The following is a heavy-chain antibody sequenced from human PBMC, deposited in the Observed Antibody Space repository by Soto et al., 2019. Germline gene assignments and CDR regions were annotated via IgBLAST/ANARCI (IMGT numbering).Heavy chain of an antibody. Sequence: QVQLVQSGAEVRKPGSSVRVSCKASGGSFNRHTISWVRQAPGQGLEWMGGIIPIFGTANHAQKFQGRVTINADESTSTVYIELSSLRSDDTAIYYCAGGWGYDSTDYYYAYWGQGTLVIVSS. CDR3: AGGWGYDSTDYYYAY. V-gene: IGHV1-69*01. CDR1: GGSFNRHT. CDR2: IIPIFGTA. D-gene: IGHD3-22*01. J-gene: IGHJ4*02.